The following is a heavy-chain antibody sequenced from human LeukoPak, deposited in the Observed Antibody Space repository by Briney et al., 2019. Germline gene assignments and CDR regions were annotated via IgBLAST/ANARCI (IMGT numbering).Heavy chain of an antibody. V-gene: IGHV5-51*01. Sequence: GESLKISCKGSGYNFASYWIGWVRQMPGKGLEWMGSIYPGDSDTRYSPSFQGQATISADKSISTAYLQWSSLKASDTAMYYCARGLIASRRGIMDYWGQGTLVTVSS. CDR3: ARGLIASRRGIMDY. D-gene: IGHD6-6*01. CDR2: IYPGDSDT. CDR1: GYNFASYW. J-gene: IGHJ4*02.